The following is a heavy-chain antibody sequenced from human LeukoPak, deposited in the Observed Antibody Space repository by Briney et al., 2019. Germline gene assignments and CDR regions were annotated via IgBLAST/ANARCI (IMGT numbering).Heavy chain of an antibody. D-gene: IGHD6-19*01. J-gene: IGHJ6*04. CDR3: AKSGRVGGWPRGGFIYYYYYYVMEV. Sequence: GRSLRLSCAASGFTFSSYGMHWVRQAPGKGLEWVAVISYDGSNKYYADSVKGRFTISRDNSKNTLYLQMNSLRAEDTAVYYCAKSGRVGGWPRGGFIYYYYYYVMEVWAKGTTVTVS. V-gene: IGHV3-30*18. CDR1: GFTFSSYG. CDR2: ISYDGSNK.